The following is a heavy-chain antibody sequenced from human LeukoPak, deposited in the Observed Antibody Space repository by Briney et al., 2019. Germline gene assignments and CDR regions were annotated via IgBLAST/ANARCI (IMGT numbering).Heavy chain of an antibody. Sequence: AGGSLRLSCAASGFTVNSYAMSRVRQAPGQGLAWVSTISGGSGSNYCADSVKGRVTISRDNSKNTLYLQMKSLRAEDRAVDYCAKNRFESGVYLSTDWGQGTLVTVSS. CDR2: ISGGSGSN. CDR1: GFTVNSYA. D-gene: IGHD2-15*01. CDR3: AKNRFESGVYLSTD. J-gene: IGHJ4*02. V-gene: IGHV3-23*01.